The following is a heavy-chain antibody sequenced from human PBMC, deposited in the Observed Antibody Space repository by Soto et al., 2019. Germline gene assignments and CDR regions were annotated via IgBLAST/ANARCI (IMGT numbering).Heavy chain of an antibody. D-gene: IGHD5-18*01. Sequence: QVQLQESGPGLVKPSGTLSLTCAVSGGSISSSKWWSWVRQPPGKGLEWIGEIYHSGSTNYNPSLKSRVTISLDKSKNQFSLKLSSVTAADTAVYYCARYTAMDTQFDYWGQGTLVTVSS. CDR3: ARYTAMDTQFDY. CDR2: IYHSGST. J-gene: IGHJ4*02. V-gene: IGHV4-4*02. CDR1: GGSISSSKW.